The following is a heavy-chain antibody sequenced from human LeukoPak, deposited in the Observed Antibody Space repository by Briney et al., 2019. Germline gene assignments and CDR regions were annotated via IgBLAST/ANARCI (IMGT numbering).Heavy chain of an antibody. Sequence: PSETLSLTCAVYGGSFSGYYWSWIRQPPGKGLEWIGEINHSGSTNYNPSLKSRVTISVDTSKNQFSLKLSSVTAADTAVYYCARTLARYYDRPGLYYFDYWGQGTLVTVSS. CDR2: INHSGST. CDR1: GGSFSGYY. J-gene: IGHJ4*02. V-gene: IGHV4-34*01. CDR3: ARTLARYYDRPGLYYFDY. D-gene: IGHD3-10*02.